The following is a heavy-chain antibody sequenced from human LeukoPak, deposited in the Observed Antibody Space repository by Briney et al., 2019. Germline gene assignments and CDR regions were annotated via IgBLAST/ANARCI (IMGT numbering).Heavy chain of an antibody. CDR1: GFTVSSNY. CDR2: ISYDESNK. V-gene: IGHV3-30*18. D-gene: IGHD2-2*01. J-gene: IGHJ6*02. CDR3: AKSIVVVPAGVHYYGMDV. Sequence: GGSLRLSCAASGFTVSSNYMSWVRQAPGKGLEWVAVISYDESNKYYADSVKGRFTISRDNSKNTLYLQMNSLRAEDTAVYYCAKSIVVVPAGVHYYGMDVWGQGTTVTVSS.